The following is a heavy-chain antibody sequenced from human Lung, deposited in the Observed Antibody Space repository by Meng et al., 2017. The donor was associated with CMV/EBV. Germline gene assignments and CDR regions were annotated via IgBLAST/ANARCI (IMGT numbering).Heavy chain of an antibody. D-gene: IGHD3-3*01. CDR2: IYNSGST. J-gene: IGHJ4*02. V-gene: IGHV4-61*01. CDR3: ARGFYDFWSGFGAVDY. Sequence: GSLSLSCTVSGGSVSTSSSYWSWIRQPPGKGLEWIGFIYNSGSTNDNPSLKSRVTISVDTSKNQFSLKLTSVTVADTAVYYCARGFYDFWSGFGAVDYWGQGXLVTVSS. CDR1: GGSVSTSSSY.